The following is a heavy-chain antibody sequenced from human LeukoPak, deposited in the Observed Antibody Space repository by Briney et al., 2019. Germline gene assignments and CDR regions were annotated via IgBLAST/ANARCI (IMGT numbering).Heavy chain of an antibody. Sequence: SETLSLPCTVSGGSISSGDYYWSWIRPPPGKGLEWIGYIYYSGSTYYNPSLKSRVTISVDTSKNQFSLKLSSVTAADTAVYYCARSPKWAAAARDWFDPWGQGTLVTVSS. CDR2: IYYSGST. V-gene: IGHV4-30-4*08. CDR1: GGSISSGDYY. CDR3: ARSPKWAAAARDWFDP. D-gene: IGHD6-13*01. J-gene: IGHJ5*02.